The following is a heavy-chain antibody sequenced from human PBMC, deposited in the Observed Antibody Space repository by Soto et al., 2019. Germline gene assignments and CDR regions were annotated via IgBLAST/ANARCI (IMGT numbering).Heavy chain of an antibody. CDR2: IYYSGST. V-gene: IGHV4-61*01. J-gene: IGHJ4*02. D-gene: IGHD6-13*01. CDR1: GGSVSSGSYY. CDR3: ARVCLDSSSWSRWAFGY. Sequence: PSETLSLTCTVSGGSVSSGSYYWSWIRQPPGKGLEWIGYIYYSGSTNYNPSLKSRVTISVDTSKNQFSLKLSSVTAADTAVYYCARVCLDSSSWSRWAFGYWGQGTLVTVSS.